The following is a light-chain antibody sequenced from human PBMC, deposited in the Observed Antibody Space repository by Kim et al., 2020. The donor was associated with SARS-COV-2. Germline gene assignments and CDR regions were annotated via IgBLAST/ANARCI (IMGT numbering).Light chain of an antibody. V-gene: IGLV2-11*01. CDR2: DVN. CDR1: SSDVHGSNY. J-gene: IGLJ3*02. CDR3: CSSAGSYTWV. Sequence: QSALTQPRSVSGSPGQSVTISCTGTSSDVHGSNYVSWYQQHPGKAPQLLIYDVNKRPSGVPDCFSGSKSANTASLTISGLQAEDEANYYCCSSAGSYTWVFGGGTQLTVL.